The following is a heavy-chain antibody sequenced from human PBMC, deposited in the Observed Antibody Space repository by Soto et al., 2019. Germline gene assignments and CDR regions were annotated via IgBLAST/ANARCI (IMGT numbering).Heavy chain of an antibody. D-gene: IGHD3-16*01. V-gene: IGHV1-24*01. J-gene: IGHJ5*02. Sequence: ASVKVSCKVSGYTLTELSMHWVRQAPGKGLEWMGGFDPEDGETIYAQKFQGSVTMTEDTSTDTAYMELSSLRSEDTAVYHCSTDRGGRTNWFDPWGQGTLVTVSS. CDR2: FDPEDGET. CDR3: STDRGGRTNWFDP. CDR1: GYTLTELS.